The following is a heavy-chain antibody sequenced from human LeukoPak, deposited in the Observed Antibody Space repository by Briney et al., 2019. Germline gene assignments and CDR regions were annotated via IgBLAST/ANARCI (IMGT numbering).Heavy chain of an antibody. CDR1: GGSISSRNY. CDR3: ARHEEEDGYNAKTLDY. CDR2: IYYSGNT. J-gene: IGHJ4*02. D-gene: IGHD5-24*01. V-gene: IGHV4-39*01. Sequence: KPSETLSLTCTVSGGSISSRNYWGWVRQPPGMGMEWIGAIYYSGNTYYNPSLKSRVTISIDTSQNQFFLRLSSVTAADTAVYYCARHEEEDGYNAKTLDYWGQGALVTVSP.